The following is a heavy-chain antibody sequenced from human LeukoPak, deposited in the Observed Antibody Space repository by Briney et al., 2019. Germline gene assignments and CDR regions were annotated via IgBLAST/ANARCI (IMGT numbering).Heavy chain of an antibody. CDR1: GFTFSSYA. D-gene: IGHD3-16*02. J-gene: IGHJ5*02. CDR3: AKLDYDYVWGSYRYTDKNWFDP. Sequence: GGSLRLSCAASGFTFSSYAISWVRQTPGKGLEWVSAISGSGGSTYYADSVKGRFTISRDNSKNTLYLQMNSLRAEDTAVYYCAKLDYDYVWGSYRYTDKNWFDPWGQGTLVTVSS. CDR2: ISGSGGST. V-gene: IGHV3-23*01.